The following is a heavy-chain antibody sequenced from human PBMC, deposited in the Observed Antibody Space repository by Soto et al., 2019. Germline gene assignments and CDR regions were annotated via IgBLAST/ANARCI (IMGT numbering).Heavy chain of an antibody. CDR1: GGSISSGGYY. CDR3: ARGLSSINYYYYGMDV. D-gene: IGHD6-6*01. V-gene: IGHV4-31*03. Sequence: SETLSLTCTVSGGSISSGGYYWSWIRQHPGKGLEWIGYIYYSGSTYYNPSLKSRVTISVDTSKNQFSLKLSSVTAADTAVYYCARGLSSINYYYYGMDVWGQGTTVTVSS. CDR2: IYYSGST. J-gene: IGHJ6*02.